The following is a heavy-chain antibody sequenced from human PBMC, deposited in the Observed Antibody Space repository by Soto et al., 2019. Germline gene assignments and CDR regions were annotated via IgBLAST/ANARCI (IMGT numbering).Heavy chain of an antibody. CDR2: IYWDDDK. Sequence: QITLKESGPTLVKPTQTLTLTCTFSGFSLSTSGVGVGWIRQPPGKALEWLALIYWDDDKRYSPSLKSRLTITKATSKYQVVLTMTNMAPVDTATYYCAHRKVAAPFQHWGQGTLVTVSS. CDR1: GFSLSTSGVG. CDR3: AHRKVAAPFQH. V-gene: IGHV2-5*02. D-gene: IGHD6-13*01. J-gene: IGHJ1*01.